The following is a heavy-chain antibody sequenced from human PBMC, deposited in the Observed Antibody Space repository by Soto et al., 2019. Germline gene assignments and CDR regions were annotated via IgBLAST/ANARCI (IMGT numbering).Heavy chain of an antibody. J-gene: IGHJ6*02. Sequence: SETLSLTCTVSGGSISSYYWTWIRQSPGKGLEWIGYIYYSGSTNYNPSLKSRVTISVDTSKNQFSLKLSSVTAAETAVYYCARDRMGYSGSGRCVGLCHYYHGMDVWGQGTTVTVSS. CDR1: GGSISSYY. D-gene: IGHD3-10*01. CDR3: ARDRMGYSGSGRCVGLCHYYHGMDV. V-gene: IGHV4-59*01. CDR2: IYYSGST.